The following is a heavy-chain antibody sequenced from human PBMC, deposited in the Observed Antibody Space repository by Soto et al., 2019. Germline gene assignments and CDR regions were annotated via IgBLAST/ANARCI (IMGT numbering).Heavy chain of an antibody. J-gene: IGHJ6*02. CDR2: INAGTGNT. CDR3: ARRRAQRSDYYYGMDV. CDR1: GYTFTSHA. Sequence: ASVKVSCKASGYTFTSHAMHRVRQAPGQRPEWLGWINAGTGNTRYSQKFEVRVTISMDTSANTSYMEMNSLTSEDTAVYYCARRRAQRSDYYYGMDVWGQGTTVTVSS. V-gene: IGHV1-3*01.